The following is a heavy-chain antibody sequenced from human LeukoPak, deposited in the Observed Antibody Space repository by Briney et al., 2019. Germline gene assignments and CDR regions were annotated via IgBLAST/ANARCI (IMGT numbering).Heavy chain of an antibody. CDR1: GFTFSSYW. Sequence: PGGSLRLSCAASGFTFSSYWMSWVRQAPGKGLEWVANIKQDGSEKYYVDSVKGRFTISRDNAKNSLYLQMNSLRAEDMAVYYCARPSYNSGSYFDYWGQGILVTVYS. J-gene: IGHJ4*02. CDR3: ARPSYNSGSYFDY. D-gene: IGHD3-10*01. V-gene: IGHV3-7*04. CDR2: IKQDGSEK.